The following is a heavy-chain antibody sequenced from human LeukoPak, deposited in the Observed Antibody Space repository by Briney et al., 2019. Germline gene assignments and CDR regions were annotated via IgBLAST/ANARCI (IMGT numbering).Heavy chain of an antibody. V-gene: IGHV3-23*01. CDR2: ISNNGGYT. J-gene: IGHJ6*02. CDR1: GFTFSSYA. D-gene: IGHD3-3*01. Sequence: GGSLRLSCAASGFTFSSYAMSWVRQAPGKGLEWVSAISNNGGYTYYADSVKGRFTISRDNSKNTLYLQMNSLRAEDTAVYYCAKDLPNHRPTAYDFWSGYSYYYYYGMDVWGQGTTVTVSS. CDR3: AKDLPNHRPTAYDFWSGYSYYYYYGMDV.